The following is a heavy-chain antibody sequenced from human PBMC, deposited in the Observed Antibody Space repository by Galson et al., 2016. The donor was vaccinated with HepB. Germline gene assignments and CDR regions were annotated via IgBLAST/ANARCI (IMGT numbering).Heavy chain of an antibody. CDR3: ARLELPFTSGFDY. D-gene: IGHD3-10*01. Sequence: SETLSLTCTVSGGSISSSSYYWGWIRQPPGKGLEWIGSIYYSGSTNYNPSLKSRVTISVDTSKNQFSLKLSSVTAADTAVYYCARLELPFTSGFDYWGQGTLVTVSS. V-gene: IGHV4-39*01. CDR1: GGSISSSSYY. J-gene: IGHJ4*02. CDR2: IYYSGST.